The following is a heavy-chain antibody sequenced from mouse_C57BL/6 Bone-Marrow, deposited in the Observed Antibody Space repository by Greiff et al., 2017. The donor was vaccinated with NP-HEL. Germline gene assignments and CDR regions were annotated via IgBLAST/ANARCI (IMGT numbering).Heavy chain of an antibody. CDR3: ARIYYDYDGWYFDV. D-gene: IGHD2-4*01. CDR1: GFTFSDYG. Sequence: DVQLQESGGGLVQPGGSLKLSCAASGFTFSDYGMAWVRQAPRKGPEWVAFISNLAYSIYYADTVTGRFTISRENAKNTLYLEMSSLRSEDTAMYYCARIYYDYDGWYFDVWGTGTTVTVSS. J-gene: IGHJ1*03. CDR2: ISNLAYSI. V-gene: IGHV5-15*01.